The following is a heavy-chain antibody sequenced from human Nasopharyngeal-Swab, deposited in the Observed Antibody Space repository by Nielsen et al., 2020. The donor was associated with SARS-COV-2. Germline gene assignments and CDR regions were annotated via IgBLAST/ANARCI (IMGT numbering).Heavy chain of an antibody. CDR2: IIPIFGTA. CDR3: ARVRVAARRGEDYYYMDV. D-gene: IGHD6-6*01. J-gene: IGHJ6*03. V-gene: IGHV1-69*13. Sequence: SVKVSCKASGGTFSSYAISWVRQAPGQGLEWMGGIIPIFGTANYAQKFQGRVTITADESTSTAYMELSSLRSEDTAVYCCARVRVAARRGEDYYYMDVWGKGTTVTVSS. CDR1: GGTFSSYA.